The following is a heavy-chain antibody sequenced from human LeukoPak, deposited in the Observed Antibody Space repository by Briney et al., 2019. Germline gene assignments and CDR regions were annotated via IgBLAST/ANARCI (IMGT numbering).Heavy chain of an antibody. CDR3: ARDLLRFGELWENWFDP. D-gene: IGHD3-10*01. Sequence: SQTLSLTCAISGDSVSSKSVAWNWIRQSPSRGLEWLGRTYYRSEWYNEYAVSAKSRITINPDTSKNQFFLQLNSVTPEDTALYYCARDLLRFGELWENWFDPWGQGTLVTVSS. CDR1: GDSVSSKSVA. J-gene: IGHJ5*02. V-gene: IGHV6-1*01. CDR2: TYYRSEWYN.